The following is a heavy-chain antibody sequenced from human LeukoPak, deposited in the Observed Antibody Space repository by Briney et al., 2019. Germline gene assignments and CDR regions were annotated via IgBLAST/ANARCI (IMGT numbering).Heavy chain of an antibody. D-gene: IGHD6-19*01. CDR1: GGSISSYY. CDR3: ARGGSSGWYDY. Sequence: SETLSLTCAVSGGSISSYYWSWIRQPPGKGLEWIGYVYYSGSTNYNPSLKSRVTISVDTSKNQFSLKLSSVTAADTAVYYCARGGSSGWYDYWGQGTLVTVSS. J-gene: IGHJ4*02. CDR2: VYYSGST. V-gene: IGHV4-59*01.